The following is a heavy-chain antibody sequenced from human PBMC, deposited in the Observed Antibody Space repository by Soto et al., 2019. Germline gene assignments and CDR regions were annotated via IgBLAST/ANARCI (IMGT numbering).Heavy chain of an antibody. D-gene: IGHD2-2*01. J-gene: IGHJ4*02. V-gene: IGHV4-61*03. CDR3: AGGTGSRKVGD. Sequence: QVQLQESGPGLVKSSETLSLTCTVSGGSVNSGHYYWNWIRQPPGKGLEWIGYIYYTGSTNYNPSLESRLTMSLDMAKNHFSLKLSSVTAADTAVYYCAGGTGSRKVGDWGQGTLVTVSS. CDR2: IYYTGST. CDR1: GGSVNSGHYY.